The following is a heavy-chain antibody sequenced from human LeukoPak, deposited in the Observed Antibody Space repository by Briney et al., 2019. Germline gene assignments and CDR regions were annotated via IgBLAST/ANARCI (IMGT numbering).Heavy chain of an antibody. CDR2: IYSGGST. D-gene: IGHD3-10*01. V-gene: IGHV3-66*02. J-gene: IGHJ4*02. CDR1: GFTVSSNY. CDR3: AKDATLFGDQYFDY. Sequence: GGSLRLSCAASGFTVSSNYMSWVRQAPGKGLEWVSVIYSGGSTYYADSAKGRFNISRDNSKNTLYLQMNSLRVDDTAVYYCAKDATLFGDQYFDYWGQGTLVIVSS.